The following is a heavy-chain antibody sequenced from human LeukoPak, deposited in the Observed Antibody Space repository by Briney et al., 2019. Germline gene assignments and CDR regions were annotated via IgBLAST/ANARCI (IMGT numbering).Heavy chain of an antibody. V-gene: IGHV3-7*01. Sequence: GGSLRLSCAGSGFTFSPYWMSWVRQAPGKGLEWVANIKQDGSEKYYVDSVKGRFAISRDNAKNSLYLQMNSLRAEDTAVYYCARDGDVSGYSGWGQGTPVTVSS. CDR2: IKQDGSEK. CDR1: GFTFSPYW. CDR3: ARDGDVSGYSG. D-gene: IGHD3-22*01. J-gene: IGHJ4*02.